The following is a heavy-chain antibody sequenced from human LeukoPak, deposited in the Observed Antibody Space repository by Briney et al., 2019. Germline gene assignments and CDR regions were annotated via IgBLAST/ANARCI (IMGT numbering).Heavy chain of an antibody. CDR1: GFTFSSYG. J-gene: IGHJ5*02. Sequence: GGSLRLSCAASGFTFSSYGMHWVRQAPGKGLEWVSSISSSSSYIYYADSVKGRFTISRDNAKNSLYLQMNSLRAEDTAVYYCARDTVVRWFDPWGQGTLVTVSS. D-gene: IGHD2-15*01. CDR3: ARDTVVRWFDP. CDR2: ISSSSSYI. V-gene: IGHV3-21*01.